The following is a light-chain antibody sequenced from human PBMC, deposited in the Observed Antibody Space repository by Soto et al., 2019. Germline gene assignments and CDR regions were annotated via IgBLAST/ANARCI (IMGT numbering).Light chain of an antibody. CDR1: QSVLYSSNNKYY. J-gene: IGKJ2*01. V-gene: IGKV4-1*01. CDR3: QQYYSTPYT. Sequence: DIVMTQSPDSLAVSLGERATINCKSSQSVLYSSNNKYYLVWYQQKPGQPPKLLIYWASTRESGVPDRFSGSGSGTDFTLTISSLLAEDVAVYYCQQYYSTPYTFGQGTKVEIK. CDR2: WAS.